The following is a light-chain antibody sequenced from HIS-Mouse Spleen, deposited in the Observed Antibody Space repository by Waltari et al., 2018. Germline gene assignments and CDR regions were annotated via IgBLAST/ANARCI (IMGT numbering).Light chain of an antibody. V-gene: IGLV1-47*01. Sequence: QSVLTQPPSASGTPGQRVTISCSGSSSNIGSNYVYWYQQLPGTAPQLLIYRNNQRPSGVPDRFSGSKSGTSASLAISGLRSEDEADYYCAAWDDSLSGPVFGGGTKLTVL. CDR2: RNN. J-gene: IGLJ3*02. CDR1: SSNIGSNY. CDR3: AAWDDSLSGPV.